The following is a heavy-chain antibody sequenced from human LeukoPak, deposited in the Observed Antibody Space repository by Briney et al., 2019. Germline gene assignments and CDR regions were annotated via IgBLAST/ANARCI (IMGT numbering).Heavy chain of an antibody. CDR1: GFTFSSYS. CDR3: ARVPIGAIAVAGTDYYYGMDV. Sequence: GGSLRLSCAASGFTFSSYSMNWVRQAPGKGLEWVSSISSSSSYIYYADSVKGRFTISRDNAKNSLYLQMNSLRAEDTAMYYCARVPIGAIAVAGTDYYYGMDVWGQGTTVTV. V-gene: IGHV3-21*01. D-gene: IGHD6-19*01. CDR2: ISSSSSYI. J-gene: IGHJ6*02.